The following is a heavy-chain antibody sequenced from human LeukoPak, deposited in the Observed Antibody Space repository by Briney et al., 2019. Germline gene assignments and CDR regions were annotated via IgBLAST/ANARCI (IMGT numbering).Heavy chain of an antibody. Sequence: TLSLTCALSGGSISSGGYSWSCLRQPPGKGLEWLGYIYHSGSTYYNPSLKSRVTISVDRSKNQFSLKLSSVTAADTAVYYCARAISGGAVGAFDIWGQGTMVTVSS. V-gene: IGHV4-30-2*01. CDR1: GGSISSGGYS. CDR2: IYHSGST. D-gene: IGHD2-21*01. CDR3: ARAISGGAVGAFDI. J-gene: IGHJ3*02.